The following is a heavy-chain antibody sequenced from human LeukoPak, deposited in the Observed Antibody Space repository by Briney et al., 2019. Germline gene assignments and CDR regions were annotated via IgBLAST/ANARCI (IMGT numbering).Heavy chain of an antibody. CDR2: ISYDGTNK. V-gene: IGHV3-30*03. J-gene: IGHJ5*02. Sequence: GGSLRLSCAASGFTFSSYGMHWVRQAPGKGLEWVAVISYDGTNKYYADSVKGRFTISRDNSKNTLYLQMNSLRAEDTAVYYCARGGQWLNKNWFDPWGQGTLVTVSS. CDR3: ARGGQWLNKNWFDP. D-gene: IGHD6-19*01. CDR1: GFTFSSYG.